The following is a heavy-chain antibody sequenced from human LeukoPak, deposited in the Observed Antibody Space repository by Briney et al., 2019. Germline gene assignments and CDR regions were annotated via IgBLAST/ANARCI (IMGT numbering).Heavy chain of an antibody. CDR1: GFSVSDYS. D-gene: IGHD3-16*01. CDR3: TRERRGSYYAFES. CDR2: VTSGSGST. J-gene: IGHJ4*02. Sequence: NAGGSLRLSCAASGFSVSDYSISWIRQSPGKGLDWISYVTSGSGSTNYADSVKGRFTISRDNAKNSVALQLDGLRADDTAVYFCTRERRGSYYAFESWGQGTLVTVSS. V-gene: IGHV3-11*05.